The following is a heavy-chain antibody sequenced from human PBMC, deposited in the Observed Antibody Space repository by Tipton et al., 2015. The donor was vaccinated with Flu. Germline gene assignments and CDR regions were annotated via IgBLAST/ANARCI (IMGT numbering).Heavy chain of an antibody. D-gene: IGHD3-10*01. CDR3: VRDGSGPGRTNSGYAFDI. V-gene: IGHV1-46*01. J-gene: IGHJ3*02. Sequence: QVQLVQSGAEVKKPGASVKVSCKASGYTFTSYYMHWVRQAPGQGLEWMGIINPSGGSTSYAQKFQGRVTMTRDTSTSTVYMELSSLRSEDTAVYYCVRDGSGPGRTNSGYAFDIWGQGTMVTVSS. CDR2: INPSGGST. CDR1: GYTFTSYY.